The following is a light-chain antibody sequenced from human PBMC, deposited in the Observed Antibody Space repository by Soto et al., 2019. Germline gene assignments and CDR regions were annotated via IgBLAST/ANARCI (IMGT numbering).Light chain of an antibody. J-gene: IGLJ1*01. V-gene: IGLV1-51*01. CDR3: GTWDSSLSAYV. Sequence: QSVLTQPPSVSAAPGQKVTISCSGSSSNIGNNYVSWYQQLPGTAPKLLIYDNNKQPSGIPDWFSGSKSGTSATLGITGLQTGDEADYYCGTWDSSLSAYVFGTGTKLSVL. CDR1: SSNIGNNY. CDR2: DNN.